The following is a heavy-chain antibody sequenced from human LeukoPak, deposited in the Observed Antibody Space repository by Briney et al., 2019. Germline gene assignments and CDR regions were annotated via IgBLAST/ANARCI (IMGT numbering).Heavy chain of an antibody. Sequence: SVKVSCKASGGTFSSYAISWVRQAPGQGLEWMGGIIPIFGTANYAQKFQGRVTITTDESTSTAYMELSSLRSEDTAVYYCARDTNGVNVGDCYYYMDVWGKGTTVTVSS. CDR1: GGTFSSYA. D-gene: IGHD2-8*01. V-gene: IGHV1-69*05. CDR3: ARDTNGVNVGDCYYYMDV. CDR2: IIPIFGTA. J-gene: IGHJ6*03.